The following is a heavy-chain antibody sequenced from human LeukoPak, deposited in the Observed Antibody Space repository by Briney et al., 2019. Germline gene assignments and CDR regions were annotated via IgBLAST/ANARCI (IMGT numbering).Heavy chain of an antibody. D-gene: IGHD6-19*01. CDR3: ATGGGWLPGS. J-gene: IGHJ5*02. CDR2: IYYSGST. V-gene: IGHV4-59*01. CDR1: GGSISRYY. Sequence: PAETLSLTCTASGGSISRYYLNWIRQPPGKGLEWIGYIYYSGSTNYNPSRKSRVTISVDTSKNQFSLNLNSVTAADTAVYYCATGGGWLPGSWGQGTLVTVSS.